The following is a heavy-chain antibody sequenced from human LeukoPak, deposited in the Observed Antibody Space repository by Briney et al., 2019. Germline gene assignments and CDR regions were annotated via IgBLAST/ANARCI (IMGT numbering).Heavy chain of an antibody. J-gene: IGHJ4*02. CDR3: ARAPTHYDSSGYPFDY. CDR2: IIPIFGTA. Sequence: ALVKVSCKSSGGTFSSYAIIWVRQAPGQGLEWMGGIIPIFGTANYAQKFQGRVTITADESTSTAYMELSSLRSEDTAVYYCARAPTHYDSSGYPFDYWGQGTLVTVSS. V-gene: IGHV1-69*13. D-gene: IGHD3-22*01. CDR1: GGTFSSYA.